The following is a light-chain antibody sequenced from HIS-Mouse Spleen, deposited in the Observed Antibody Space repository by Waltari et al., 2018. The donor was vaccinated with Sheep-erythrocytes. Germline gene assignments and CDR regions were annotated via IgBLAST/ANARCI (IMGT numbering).Light chain of an antibody. J-gene: IGKJ4*01. Sequence: DIQMTQSPSTLSASVGDRVTITCRASQSISSWLAWYQQKPGNAPKLLIYKASSVESGVPARFSGSGSGTECTLTSSSLQPDDFATYYCQQYNSYPLTFGGGTKVEIK. V-gene: IGKV1-5*03. CDR3: QQYNSYPLT. CDR2: KAS. CDR1: QSISSW.